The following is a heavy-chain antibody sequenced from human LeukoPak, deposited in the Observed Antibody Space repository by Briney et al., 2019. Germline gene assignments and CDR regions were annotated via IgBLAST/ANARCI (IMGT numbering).Heavy chain of an antibody. Sequence: SETLSLTCTVSGGSISGSSYYWGWIRQPPGKGLEWIGSIYYSGSTYYNPSLKSRVTISVDTSKNQFSLKLNSVTAADTAVYYCARGAYSSSWYPDYWGQGTLVTVSS. V-gene: IGHV4-39*07. CDR3: ARGAYSSSWYPDY. D-gene: IGHD6-13*01. CDR1: GGSISGSSYY. J-gene: IGHJ4*02. CDR2: IYYSGST.